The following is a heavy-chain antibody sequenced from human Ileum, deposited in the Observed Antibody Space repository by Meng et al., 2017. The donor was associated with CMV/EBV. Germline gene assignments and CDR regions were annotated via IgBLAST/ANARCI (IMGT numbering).Heavy chain of an antibody. J-gene: IGHJ4*02. Sequence: SVKVSCKASGGTFSSYAISWVRQAPGQGLEWMGGIIPIFGTANYAQKFQGRVTITTDESTSTAYMELSSLRAEDTAVYYWAREDDGDGYSNMGSFDYWGQGTLVTVSS. CDR1: GGTFSSYA. V-gene: IGHV1-69*05. CDR3: AREDDGDGYSNMGSFDY. CDR2: IIPIFGTA. D-gene: IGHD5-24*01.